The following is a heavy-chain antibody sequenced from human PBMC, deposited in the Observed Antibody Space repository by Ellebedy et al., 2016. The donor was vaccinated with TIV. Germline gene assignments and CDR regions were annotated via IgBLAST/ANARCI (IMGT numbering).Heavy chain of an antibody. J-gene: IGHJ4*02. CDR3: ARYYASGWNYFDC. Sequence: MPSETLSPTCSVLGGPIRSYFWSWIRQLPGKGLEWIGHISYSVSTAYNPSLKSRVAISVDTSKNQLSLRLSSVTAADTAVYYCARYYASGWNYFDCWGQGTLVTVSS. CDR2: ISYSVST. CDR1: GGPIRSYF. D-gene: IGHD6-19*01. V-gene: IGHV4-59*08.